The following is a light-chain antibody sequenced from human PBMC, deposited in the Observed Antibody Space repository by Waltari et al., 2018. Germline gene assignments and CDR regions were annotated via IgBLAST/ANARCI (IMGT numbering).Light chain of an antibody. CDR2: DAS. CDR3: QQHSDRPPTFT. V-gene: IGKV3-11*01. Sequence: EIVLTQSPATLSLSPGERATLSCRASHSVSRSLAWYQQKPGQAPRLLIYDASNRATGIPARFSGSGSGTDFPLTISSLAPEDFAVYYCQQHSDRPPTFTFGPGTKVDV. CDR1: HSVSRS. J-gene: IGKJ3*01.